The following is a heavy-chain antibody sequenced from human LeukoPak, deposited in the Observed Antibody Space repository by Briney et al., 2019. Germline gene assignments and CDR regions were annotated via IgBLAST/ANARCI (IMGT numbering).Heavy chain of an antibody. CDR1: GFTVSSNY. J-gene: IGHJ4*02. CDR2: IYSGGST. CDR3: AKDLHYGSADY. D-gene: IGHD3-10*01. V-gene: IGHV3-53*01. Sequence: GGSLRLSCAASGFTVSSNYMSWVRQAPGKGLEWVSLIYSGGSTYYADSVKGRFTISRDNSKNTLYLQMNSLRAEDTAVYYCAKDLHYGSADYWGQGTLVTVSS.